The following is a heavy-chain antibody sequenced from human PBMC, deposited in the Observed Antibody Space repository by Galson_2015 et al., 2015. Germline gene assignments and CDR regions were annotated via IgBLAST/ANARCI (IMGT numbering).Heavy chain of an antibody. J-gene: IGHJ4*02. CDR2: IKQDGSEK. D-gene: IGHD3-10*01. CDR1: GFTFSNYW. V-gene: IGHV3-7*03. Sequence: SLRLSCAASGFTFSNYWMSWVRQAPGKGLEWVANIKQDGSEKYYVDSVKGRFTISRDNAKNSLYLQMNSLRAGDTAIYYCASQTWTGYSDYWGQGTLVTVSS. CDR3: ASQTWTGYSDY.